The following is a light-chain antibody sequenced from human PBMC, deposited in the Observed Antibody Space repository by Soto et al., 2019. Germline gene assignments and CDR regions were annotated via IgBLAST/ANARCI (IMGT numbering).Light chain of an antibody. J-gene: IGKJ1*01. Sequence: DIVMTQSPDSLAVSLGERATINCKSSQSVLYSSNNKNYLAWYQQKPGQPPKLLIYWASTRESGLPDRVSGRGSGTDFTLTISSLQAEDVAVYYCQQYHSTPCKFGQGAKVESK. CDR2: WAS. CDR1: QSVLYSSNNKNY. V-gene: IGKV4-1*01. CDR3: QQYHSTPCK.